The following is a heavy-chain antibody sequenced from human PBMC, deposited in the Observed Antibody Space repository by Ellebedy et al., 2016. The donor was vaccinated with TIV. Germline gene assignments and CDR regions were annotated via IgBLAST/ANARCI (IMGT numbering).Heavy chain of an antibody. CDR1: GGSISSYY. CDR3: ARDREVVVRTYSYFRYMDV. V-gene: IGHV4-59*13. Sequence: SETLSLXCTVSGGSISSYYWSWVRQPPGKGLEWIGFVYYTGITNYNPSLESRVTISVDTSKNQFSLNLNSLTAADTAVYFCARDREVVVRTYSYFRYMDVWGKGTTVIVSP. CDR2: VYYTGIT. D-gene: IGHD2-2*01. J-gene: IGHJ6*04.